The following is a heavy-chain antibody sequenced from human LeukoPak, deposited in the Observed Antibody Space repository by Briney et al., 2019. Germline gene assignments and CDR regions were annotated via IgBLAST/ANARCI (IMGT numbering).Heavy chain of an antibody. Sequence: GGSLRLSCAASGFTFSSYSMNWVRQAPGKRLEWVSSISSSSSYMYYADSVKGRFTISRDNAKNSLYLQMNSLRAEDTAVYYCARDLIYDSSGYYFGYFDYWGQGTLVTVSS. J-gene: IGHJ4*02. CDR2: ISSSSSYM. V-gene: IGHV3-21*01. D-gene: IGHD3-22*01. CDR1: GFTFSSYS. CDR3: ARDLIYDSSGYYFGYFDY.